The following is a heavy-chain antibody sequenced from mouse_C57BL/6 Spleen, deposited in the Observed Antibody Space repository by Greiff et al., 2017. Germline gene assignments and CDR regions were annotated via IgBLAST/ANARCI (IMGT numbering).Heavy chain of an antibody. D-gene: IGHD2-5*01. CDR1: GYTFTSYA. Sequence: HVQLQQSGAELAKPGASVKLSCKASGYTFTSYAMHWVKQTPGQSLEWIGYINPGGGYTNYNQKFKGQATLTADKSSSTSYLQLSSLTSEDSAVYYCARSDSTGHLARDDWGQGTSVTVSS. CDR2: INPGGGYT. V-gene: IGHV1-4*01. CDR3: ARSDSTGHLARDD. J-gene: IGHJ4*01.